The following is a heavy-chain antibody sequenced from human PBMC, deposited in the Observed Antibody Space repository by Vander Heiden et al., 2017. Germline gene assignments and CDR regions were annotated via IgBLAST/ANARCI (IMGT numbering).Heavy chain of an antibody. Sequence: QVQLQQWGAGLLKSSEILSLTCGVYGGSFSRYYWSWIRQRPGKGLEWIGEIDHGGSTTYNPSLKSRITISVDTSKNQFSLKVTSVTAADTAVYYCARGGPATSIPSNWFDPWGQGAQVTVSS. CDR2: IDHGGST. CDR1: GGSFSRYY. D-gene: IGHD2-2*01. J-gene: IGHJ5*02. V-gene: IGHV4-34*01. CDR3: ARGGPATSIPSNWFDP.